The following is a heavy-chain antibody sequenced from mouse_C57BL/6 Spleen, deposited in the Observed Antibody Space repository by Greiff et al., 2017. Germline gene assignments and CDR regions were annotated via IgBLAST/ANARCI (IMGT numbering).Heavy chain of an antibody. CDR3: ARNNYYGSSPYYFDY. CDR2: IWTGGGT. D-gene: IGHD1-1*01. CDR1: GFSLTSYA. J-gene: IGHJ2*01. Sequence: VKLMESGPGLVAPSQSLSITCTVSGFSLTSYAISWVRQPPGKGLEWLGVIWTGGGTNYNSALKSRLSISKDNSKSQVFLKMNSLQNDDTARYYCARNNYYGSSPYYFDYWGQGTTLTVSS. V-gene: IGHV2-9-1*01.